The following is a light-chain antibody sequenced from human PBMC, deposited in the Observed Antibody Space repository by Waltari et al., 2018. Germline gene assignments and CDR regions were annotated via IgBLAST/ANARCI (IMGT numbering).Light chain of an antibody. J-gene: IGLJ3*02. CDR2: RND. CDR1: SSNLGTNG. V-gene: IGLV1-44*01. Sequence: QSVLTQPPSASGTPGQRVTISCSGSSSNLGTNGVNWYQQVPGTAPTLLIYRNDLRPSGVPDRFSASKSGTSASLAISGLQSEDEAEYYCASWDDSLNGHWVFGGGTKVTVL. CDR3: ASWDDSLNGHWV.